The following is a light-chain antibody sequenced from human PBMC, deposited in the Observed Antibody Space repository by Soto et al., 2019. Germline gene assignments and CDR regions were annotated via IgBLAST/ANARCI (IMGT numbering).Light chain of an antibody. CDR1: QSISSGY. CDR3: QQYGGSPLVT. Sequence: ETVLTQSPGTLSLSPGERATLSCRASQSISSGYLGWYQQRPGEAPRLLISGASNRATGIPGRFSGSGSGTDFTLTISRLEPEDFAVYYCQQYGGSPLVTFGGGTKVEIK. CDR2: GAS. J-gene: IGKJ4*01. V-gene: IGKV3-20*01.